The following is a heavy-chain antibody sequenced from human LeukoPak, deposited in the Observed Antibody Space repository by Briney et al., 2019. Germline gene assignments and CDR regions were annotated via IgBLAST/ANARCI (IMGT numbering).Heavy chain of an antibody. Sequence: ASVKVSCKASGFPFSNYGITWVRQAPGQGLEWMGWIGPYNGNTNYAQKLQGRVTMTADTSTSTAYLEVRSLISDDTAVYYCARMGTLSASRLAYWGQGTLVTVSS. D-gene: IGHD3-3*01. CDR1: GFPFSNYG. V-gene: IGHV1-18*01. CDR3: ARMGTLSASRLAY. J-gene: IGHJ4*02. CDR2: IGPYNGNT.